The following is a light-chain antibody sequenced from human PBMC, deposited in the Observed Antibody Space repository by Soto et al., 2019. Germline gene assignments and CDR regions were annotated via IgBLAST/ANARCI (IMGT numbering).Light chain of an antibody. V-gene: IGKV1-5*03. CDR2: LAS. CDR1: QNIDNS. Sequence: DIQMTQSPSTVSASVGDRVSFTCRASQNIDNSLAWYQHKPGKAPKVLIYLASSLDSGVPARFSASGSGTEFTLTISSLQPADFATSYCQQYHRYSTFGQGTRVEMK. J-gene: IGKJ1*01. CDR3: QQYHRYST.